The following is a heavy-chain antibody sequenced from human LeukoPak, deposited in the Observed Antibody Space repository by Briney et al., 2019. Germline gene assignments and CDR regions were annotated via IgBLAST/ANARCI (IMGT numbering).Heavy chain of an antibody. CDR3: ASVRSSSSPRRYNWFDP. J-gene: IGHJ5*02. Sequence: ASVKVSCKASGGTFSSYAISWVRQAPGQGLEWMGRIIPIFGTANYAQKFQGRVTVTTDESTSTAYMELSSLRSEDTAVYYCASVRSSSSPRRYNWFDPWGQGTLVTVSS. CDR1: GGTFSSYA. D-gene: IGHD6-13*01. CDR2: IIPIFGTA. V-gene: IGHV1-69*05.